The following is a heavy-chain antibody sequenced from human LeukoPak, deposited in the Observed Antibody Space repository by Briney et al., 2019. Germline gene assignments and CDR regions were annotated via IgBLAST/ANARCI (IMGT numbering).Heavy chain of an antibody. J-gene: IGHJ4*02. CDR2: FYNSGST. CDR1: GGSTCGFY. D-gene: IGHD6-19*01. Sequence: PGTLSHTCRVPGGSTCGFYSSWIRPSPGTGLEWIGCFYNSGSTTYKPSLRSRVTISVDVSKSQVSLKLTSVTAADTAVYYCASANQWLAFDSWGQGNLVTVSS. V-gene: IGHV4-59*08. CDR3: ASANQWLAFDS.